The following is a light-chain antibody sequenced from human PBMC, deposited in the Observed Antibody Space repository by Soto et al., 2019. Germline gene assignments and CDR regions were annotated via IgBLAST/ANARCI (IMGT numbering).Light chain of an antibody. CDR2: EVS. CDR1: SSDVGGYNV. Sequence: QSALTQPASVSGSPGQSITISCTGTSSDVGGYNVVSWYQQHPGKAPKVMIYEVSNRPSGVSNRFSGSKSGDTASLTISGLQAEDEADYYCISYIPSTTTHWVFGGGTKLTVL. V-gene: IGLV2-14*01. J-gene: IGLJ3*02. CDR3: ISYIPSTTTHWV.